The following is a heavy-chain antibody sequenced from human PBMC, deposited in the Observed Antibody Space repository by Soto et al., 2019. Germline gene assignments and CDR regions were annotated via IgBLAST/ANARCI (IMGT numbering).Heavy chain of an antibody. D-gene: IGHD4-17*01. CDR3: ATLTTVVTPRDY. CDR2: INHSGST. V-gene: IGHV4-34*01. Sequence: QVQLQQWGAGLLKPSETLSLTCAVYGGSFSGYYWSWIRQPPGKGLEWIGEINHSGSTNYNPSLKSRVTISVDTSKNQFSLKLSSVTAADTAVYYCATLTTVVTPRDYWGQGTLVTVSS. J-gene: IGHJ4*02. CDR1: GGSFSGYY.